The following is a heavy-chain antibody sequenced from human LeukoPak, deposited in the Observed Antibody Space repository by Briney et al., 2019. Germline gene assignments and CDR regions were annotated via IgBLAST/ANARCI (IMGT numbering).Heavy chain of an antibody. J-gene: IGHJ4*02. D-gene: IGHD3-10*01. V-gene: IGHV4-59*08. CDR2: IYYSGST. CDR3: ASHSLTRPVDY. Sequence: KPSETLSLTCTVSGCSISSDYWRWIRQPPGKGLEWIGYIYYSGSTNYNTSLKSRVTISVDTSKNQFSLKLSSVTAADTAGYYCASHSLTRPVDYWGQGTLVTVSS. CDR1: GCSISSDY.